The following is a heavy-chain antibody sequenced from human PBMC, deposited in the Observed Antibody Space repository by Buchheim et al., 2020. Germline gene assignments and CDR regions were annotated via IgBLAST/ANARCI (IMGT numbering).Heavy chain of an antibody. D-gene: IGHD6-19*01. CDR1: GVTFSNYA. CDR3: AKDSGQWLISYNYHYYMDV. Sequence: EVQLLESGGGLVQPGGSLRLSCATSGVTFSNYAMSWVRQAPGKGLEWVSAISGSGGNTYYADSVKGRFTISRDNSKNTLYLQMNSLRVEDTAMYYCAKDSGQWLISYNYHYYMDVWGKGTT. V-gene: IGHV3-23*01. J-gene: IGHJ6*03. CDR2: ISGSGGNT.